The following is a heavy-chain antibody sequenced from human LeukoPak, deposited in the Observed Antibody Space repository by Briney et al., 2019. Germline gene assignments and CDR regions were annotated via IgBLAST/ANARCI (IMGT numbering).Heavy chain of an antibody. D-gene: IGHD3-22*01. Sequence: SETLSLTCTVSGGSISSSSYYWGWIRQPPGKGLEWIGSIYYSGSTYYNPSLKSRVTISVDTSKTQFSLELSSVTAADTAVYYCARTPYYYDSSGYSHWFDPWGQGTLVTVSS. V-gene: IGHV4-39*01. CDR2: IYYSGST. CDR3: ARTPYYYDSSGYSHWFDP. J-gene: IGHJ5*02. CDR1: GGSISSSSYY.